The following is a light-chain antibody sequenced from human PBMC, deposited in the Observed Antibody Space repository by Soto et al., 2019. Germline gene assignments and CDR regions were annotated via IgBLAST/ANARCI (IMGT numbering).Light chain of an antibody. Sequence: EIQMTHSPSTLSASVGDRVTITCRASQSTSTWLAWYQQRPGKTPKPLISEASKRESGVQSRFSGSGSGTEFTLTISSLQTDDFATYYCQQYSTYPFAFGQGTKVEIK. CDR2: EAS. CDR1: QSTSTW. CDR3: QQYSTYPFA. V-gene: IGKV1-5*03. J-gene: IGKJ1*01.